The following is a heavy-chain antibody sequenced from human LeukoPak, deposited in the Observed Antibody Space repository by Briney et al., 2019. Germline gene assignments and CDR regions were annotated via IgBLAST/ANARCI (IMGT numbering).Heavy chain of an antibody. CDR2: IIPIFGTA. CDR1: GGTFSSYA. CDR3: ASGSPAAGLICYYYMDV. J-gene: IGHJ6*03. Sequence: SVKVSCKASGGTFSSYAISWVRQAPGQGLEWMGGIIPIFGTANYAQKFQGRVTITTDESTSTAYMELSSLRSEDTAVYYCASGSPAAGLICYYYMDVWGKGTTVTVSS. D-gene: IGHD6-13*01. V-gene: IGHV1-69*05.